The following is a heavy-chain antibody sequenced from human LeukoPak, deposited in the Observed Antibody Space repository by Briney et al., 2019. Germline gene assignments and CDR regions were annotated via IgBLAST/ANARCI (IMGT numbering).Heavy chain of an antibody. CDR1: GFTFSSYW. CDR2: INSDETIS. D-gene: IGHD6-13*01. V-gene: IGHV3-74*01. Sequence: GGSLRLSCAASGFTFSSYWMHWVRQVPNQGLMWVSRINSDETISEYVDSVNGRFTISRDNAKNTLYLQMNSLRAEDTAVYYCARGSKYNSRWSRNKWFDPWGQGTLVTVSS. CDR3: ARGSKYNSRWSRNKWFDP. J-gene: IGHJ5*02.